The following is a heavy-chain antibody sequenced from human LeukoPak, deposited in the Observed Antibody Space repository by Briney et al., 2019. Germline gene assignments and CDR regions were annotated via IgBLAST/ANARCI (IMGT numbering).Heavy chain of an antibody. CDR2: IRGSGGST. J-gene: IGHJ4*02. Sequence: GGSLRLSCAASGFTFSSYAMSWVRQAPGKGLEWVSAIRGSGGSTYYADSVKGRFTISRDNSKNTLYLQMNSLRAEDTAVYYCAKEGPTYYYDSSGHFDYWGQGTLVTVSS. CDR1: GFTFSSYA. CDR3: AKEGPTYYYDSSGHFDY. V-gene: IGHV3-23*01. D-gene: IGHD3-22*01.